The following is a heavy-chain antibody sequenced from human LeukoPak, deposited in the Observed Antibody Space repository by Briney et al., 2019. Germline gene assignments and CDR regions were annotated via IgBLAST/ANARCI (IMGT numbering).Heavy chain of an antibody. Sequence: GGSLRLSCAASGFTFSSYSMNWVRQAPGKGLEWVGRIKSKTDGGTTDYAAPVKGRFTISRDDSKNTLYLQMNSLKTEDTAVYYCTAEGIAAAPWDYWGQGTLVTVSS. CDR1: GFTFSSYS. CDR2: IKSKTDGGTT. CDR3: TAEGIAAAPWDY. D-gene: IGHD6-13*01. V-gene: IGHV3-15*01. J-gene: IGHJ4*02.